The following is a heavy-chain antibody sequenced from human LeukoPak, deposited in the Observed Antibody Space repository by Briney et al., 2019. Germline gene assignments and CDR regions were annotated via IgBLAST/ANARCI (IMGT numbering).Heavy chain of an antibody. Sequence: GGSLRLSCAASGFTFSSYSMNWVRQAPGKGLEWVSGISWNSGSIGYADSVKGRFTISRDNAKNSLYLQMNSLRAEDTALYYCAKGRQTTVTTTSFDYWGQGTLVTVSS. CDR2: ISWNSGSI. V-gene: IGHV3-9*01. D-gene: IGHD4-17*01. CDR3: AKGRQTTVTTTSFDY. J-gene: IGHJ4*02. CDR1: GFTFSSYS.